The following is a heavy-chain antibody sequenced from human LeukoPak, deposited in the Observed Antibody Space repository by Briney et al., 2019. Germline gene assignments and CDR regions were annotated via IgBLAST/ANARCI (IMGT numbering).Heavy chain of an antibody. CDR1: GYTFTGYY. Sequence: EASVKVSCKASGYTFTGYYMHWVRQAPGQGLEWMGWINPNSGGTNYAQEFQGRVTMTRGTSISTAYMELSRLRSDDTDVYYCAGGFPYQLLPWGQGTLVPVSS. D-gene: IGHD2-2*01. V-gene: IGHV1-2*02. J-gene: IGHJ4*02. CDR3: AGGFPYQLLP. CDR2: INPNSGGT.